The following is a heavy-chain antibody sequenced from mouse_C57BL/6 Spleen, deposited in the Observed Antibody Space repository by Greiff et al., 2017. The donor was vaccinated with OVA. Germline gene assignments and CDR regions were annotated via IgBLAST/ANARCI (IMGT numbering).Heavy chain of an antibody. CDR3: ARCCPWFAY. CDR2: INPNNGGT. Sequence: VQLNQSGPELVKPGASVKIPCKASGYTFTDYNMDWVKQSHGKSLEWIGDINPNNGGTIYNQKFKGKATLTVDKSSSTAYMELRSLTSEDTAVYYCARCCPWFAYWGQGTLVTVSA. CDR1: GYTFTDYN. J-gene: IGHJ3*01. V-gene: IGHV1-18*01.